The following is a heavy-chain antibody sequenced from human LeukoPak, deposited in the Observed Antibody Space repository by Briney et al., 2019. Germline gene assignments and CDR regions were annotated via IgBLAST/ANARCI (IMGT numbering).Heavy chain of an antibody. Sequence: GASVKVSCKASGGTFSSYVMSWVRQAPGKGLEWVSAISGSGDGTYYTDSVKGRFTISRDNSKNTLHLQMSSLRTEDTAVYYCAKKRNFCTTANCYFRDYFDYWGQGTLVIVSS. V-gene: IGHV3-23*01. CDR2: ISGSGDGT. J-gene: IGHJ4*02. CDR3: AKKRNFCTTANCYFRDYFDY. D-gene: IGHD2-21*02. CDR1: GGTFSSYV.